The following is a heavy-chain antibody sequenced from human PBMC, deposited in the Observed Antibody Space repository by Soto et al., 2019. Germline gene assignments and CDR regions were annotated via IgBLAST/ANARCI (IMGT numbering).Heavy chain of an antibody. J-gene: IGHJ6*02. CDR1: GGTFSSYT. Sequence: QVQLVQSGAEVKKPGSSVKVSCKASGGTFSSYTISWVRQAPGQGLEWMGRIIPILGIANYAQKFQGRVTTTADKSTSTAYMELSSLRSEDTTVYYCARDPTGYGSGSRHGRDVWGQGTTVTVSS. CDR2: IIPILGIA. D-gene: IGHD3-10*01. CDR3: ARDPTGYGSGSRHGRDV. V-gene: IGHV1-69*08.